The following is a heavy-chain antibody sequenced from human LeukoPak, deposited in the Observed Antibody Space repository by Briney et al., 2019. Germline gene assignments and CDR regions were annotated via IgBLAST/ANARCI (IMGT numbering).Heavy chain of an antibody. V-gene: IGHV4-59*04. Sequence: SETLSLTCTVSGGSISSYYWNWIRQPPGKGLEWIGTVYYTGSTYYNPSLKSRVTISEDTSRNQFSLKLNSVTAADTAVYYCARGSGTYYYDSGGYLNWFDPWGQGILVTVSS. J-gene: IGHJ5*02. D-gene: IGHD3-22*01. CDR2: VYYTGST. CDR3: ARGSGTYYYDSGGYLNWFDP. CDR1: GGSISSYY.